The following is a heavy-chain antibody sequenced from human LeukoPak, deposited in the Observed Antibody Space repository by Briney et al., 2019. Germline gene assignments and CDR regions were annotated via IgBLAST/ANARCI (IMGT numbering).Heavy chain of an antibody. CDR3: AKGPETGWYEYFQH. CDR1: GFTFSSYG. D-gene: IGHD6-19*01. J-gene: IGHJ1*01. CDR2: ISYDGSHK. Sequence: GGSLTLSCAASGFTFSSYGMHWVRQAPGKGLEWVAVISYDGSHKYYADSVKGRFTISRDNSKNTLYLQMNSLRAEDTAVYYCAKGPETGWYEYFQHWGPGTLGTVSS. V-gene: IGHV3-30*18.